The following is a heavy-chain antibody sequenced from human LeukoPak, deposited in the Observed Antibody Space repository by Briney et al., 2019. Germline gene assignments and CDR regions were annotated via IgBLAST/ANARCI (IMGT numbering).Heavy chain of an antibody. J-gene: IGHJ5*02. Sequence: AASVKVSCKASGYTFTSYGISWVRQAPGQGLEWMGWISAYNGNTNYAQKLQGRVTMTTDTSTSTAYMELRSLRSDDTAVYYCARVIWELPLNCFAPWGQGTLVTVSS. V-gene: IGHV1-18*01. CDR2: ISAYNGNT. CDR1: GYTFTSYG. D-gene: IGHD1-26*01. CDR3: ARVIWELPLNCFAP.